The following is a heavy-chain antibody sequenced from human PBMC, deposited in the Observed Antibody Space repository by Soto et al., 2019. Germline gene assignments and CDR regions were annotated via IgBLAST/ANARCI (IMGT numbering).Heavy chain of an antibody. Sequence: PGESLKISCKGSGYSFTSYWISWVRQMPGKGLEWMGRIDPSDSYTNYSPSFQGHVTISADKSISTAYLQWSSLKASDTAMYYCARRWTHSSSSPLYYYYYGMDVWGQGTTVTVSS. D-gene: IGHD6-6*01. CDR2: IDPSDSYT. CDR1: GYSFTSYW. CDR3: ARRWTHSSSSPLYYYYYGMDV. V-gene: IGHV5-10-1*01. J-gene: IGHJ6*02.